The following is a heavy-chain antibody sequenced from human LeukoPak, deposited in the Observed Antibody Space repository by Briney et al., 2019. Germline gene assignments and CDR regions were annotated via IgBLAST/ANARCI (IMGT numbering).Heavy chain of an antibody. V-gene: IGHV4-61*02. CDR1: GGSISSGSYY. CDR3: ARYGATVVTDY. D-gene: IGHD4-23*01. CDR2: IYTSGST. Sequence: SQTLSLTCTVSGGSISSGSYYWSWIRPPAGKGLEWIGRIYTSGSTNYNPSLKSRVTISVDTSKNQFSLKLSSVTAADTAVYYCARYGATVVTDYWGQGTLVTVSS. J-gene: IGHJ4*02.